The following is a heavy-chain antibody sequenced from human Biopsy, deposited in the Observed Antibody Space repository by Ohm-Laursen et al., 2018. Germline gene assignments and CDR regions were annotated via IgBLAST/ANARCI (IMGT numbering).Heavy chain of an antibody. CDR3: ARATLDYYDSNGYGADAFDI. D-gene: IGHD3-22*01. Sequence: ASVKVSCKASGYTFARYYMHWVRQAPGQGLQWMGLINPSHGSTGSAQKFEGRFTMTRDTSTSTFYMELSRLRSEDTAIYYCARATLDYYDSNGYGADAFDIWGQGTMVTVSS. CDR2: INPSHGST. V-gene: IGHV1-46*01. J-gene: IGHJ3*02. CDR1: GYTFARYY.